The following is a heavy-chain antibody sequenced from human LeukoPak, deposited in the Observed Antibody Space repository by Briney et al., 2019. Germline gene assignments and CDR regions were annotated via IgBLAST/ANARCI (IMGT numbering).Heavy chain of an antibody. CDR3: AKDRSRNWNEPTVFDY. J-gene: IGHJ4*02. CDR1: GFTFSSYI. V-gene: IGHV3-48*01. D-gene: IGHD1-20*01. Sequence: PGGSLRLSCAASGFTFSSYIMNWVRQAPGKGLEWVSYISSRGGTISYADSVKGRFTISRDNAKNSLYLQMNSLRAEDTAVYYCAKDRSRNWNEPTVFDYWGQGTLVTVSS. CDR2: ISSRGGTI.